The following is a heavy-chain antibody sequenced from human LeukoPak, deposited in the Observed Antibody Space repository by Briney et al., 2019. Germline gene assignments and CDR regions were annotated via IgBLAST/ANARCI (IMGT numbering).Heavy chain of an antibody. CDR3: AKGSGIVVVPAAASFDY. D-gene: IGHD2-2*01. J-gene: IGHJ4*02. V-gene: IGHV3-43*02. CDR2: ISGDGGST. CDR1: GFTFDDHA. Sequence: GGSLRLSCAASGFTFDDHAMHWVRHAPGKGLEWVSLISGDGGSTYYADSVKGRFTISRDNSKNSLYLQMNSLRTEGTALYYCAKGSGIVVVPAAASFDYWGQGTLVTVSS.